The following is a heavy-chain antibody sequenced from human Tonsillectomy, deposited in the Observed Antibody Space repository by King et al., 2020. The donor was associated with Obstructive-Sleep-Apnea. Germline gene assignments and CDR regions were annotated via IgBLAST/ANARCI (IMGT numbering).Heavy chain of an antibody. CDR1: GGSISSSSYY. V-gene: IGHV4-39*07. CDR2: IYYSGST. D-gene: IGHD3-22*01. Sequence: LQLQESGPGLVKPSETLSLTCTVSGGSISSSSYYWGWIRQPRGKGLEWIGSIYYSGSTYYNPSLKSRVTISVDTSKNQFSLKLSSVTAADTAVYYFARDTYYYDSSPRYYFDYWGQGTLVTVSS. CDR3: ARDTYYYDSSPRYYFDY. J-gene: IGHJ4*02.